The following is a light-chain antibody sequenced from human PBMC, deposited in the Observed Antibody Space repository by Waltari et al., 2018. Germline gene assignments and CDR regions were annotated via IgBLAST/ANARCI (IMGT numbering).Light chain of an antibody. CDR3: NSYTSTSTYV. V-gene: IGLV2-14*01. J-gene: IGLJ1*01. CDR1: TNDVGAYYY. Sequence: QSALTQPASVSGSPGQSITISCTGTTNDVGAYYYVSWSQQHPGKAPKLIMYEVTYRPSGVSNRFSGSKSGNTASLTISGLQAEDEADYYCNSYTSTSTYVFGTGTKVTVL. CDR2: EVT.